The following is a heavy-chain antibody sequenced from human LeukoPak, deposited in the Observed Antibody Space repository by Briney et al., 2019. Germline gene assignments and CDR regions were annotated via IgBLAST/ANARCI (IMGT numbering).Heavy chain of an antibody. CDR3: VGGDYEPDYYYYYGMDV. CDR1: GGTFSSYA. CDR2: IIPIFGTA. V-gene: IGHV1-69*13. Sequence: ASVKVPCKASGGTFSSYAISWVRQAPGQGLEWMGGIIPIFGTANYAQKFQGRVTITADESTSTAYMGLSSLRSEDTAVYYCVGGDYEPDYYYYYGMDVWGQGTTVTVSS. J-gene: IGHJ6*02. D-gene: IGHD4-17*01.